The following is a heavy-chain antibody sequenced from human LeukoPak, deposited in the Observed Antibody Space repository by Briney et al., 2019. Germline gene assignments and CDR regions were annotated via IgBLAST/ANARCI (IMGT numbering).Heavy chain of an antibody. CDR3: AKNFDRWLLLPDAFDI. J-gene: IGHJ3*02. CDR1: GFTFSSYA. Sequence: PGGSLRLSCAASGFTFSSYAMSWVRQAPGKGLEWVSAISGSGGSTYYADSVKGRFTISRDNSKNTLYLQMNSLRAEDTAVYYCAKNFDRWLLLPDAFDIWGQGTMVTVSS. V-gene: IGHV3-23*01. D-gene: IGHD3-22*01. CDR2: ISGSGGST.